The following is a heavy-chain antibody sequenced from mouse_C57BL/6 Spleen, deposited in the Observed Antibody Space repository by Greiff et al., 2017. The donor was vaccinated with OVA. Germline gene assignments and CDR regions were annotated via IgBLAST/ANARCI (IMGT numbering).Heavy chain of an antibody. D-gene: IGHD2-3*01. CDR3: AREDGYYAPWFAY. J-gene: IGHJ3*01. CDR2: ISSGSSTI. Sequence: EVKLMESGGGLVKPGGSLKLSCAASGFTFSDYGMHWVRQAPEKGLEWVAYISSGSSTIYYADTVKGRFTISRDNAKNTLFLQMTSLRSEDTAMYYCAREDGYYAPWFAYWGQGTLVTVSA. CDR1: GFTFSDYG. V-gene: IGHV5-17*01.